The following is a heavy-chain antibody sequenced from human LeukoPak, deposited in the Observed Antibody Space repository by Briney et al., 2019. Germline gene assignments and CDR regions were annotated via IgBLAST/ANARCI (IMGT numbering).Heavy chain of an antibody. J-gene: IGHJ5*02. V-gene: IGHV4-31*03. Sequence: SETLSLTCTVSGGSISSGGYYWGWIRQHPGKGLEWIGYIYYSGSTYYNPSLKSRVTISVDTSKNQFSLKLSSVTAADTAVYYCARAPYDVPAEVKRVLANWFDPWGQGTLVTVSS. D-gene: IGHD2-2*01. CDR3: ARAPYDVPAEVKRVLANWFDP. CDR1: GGSISSGGYY. CDR2: IYYSGST.